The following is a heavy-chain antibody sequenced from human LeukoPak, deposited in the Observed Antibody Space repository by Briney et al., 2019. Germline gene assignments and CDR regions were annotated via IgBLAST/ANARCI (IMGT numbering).Heavy chain of an antibody. CDR2: INHSGST. V-gene: IGHV4-34*01. CDR1: GGSFSGYY. CDR3: ARLDYGDYGIFDY. D-gene: IGHD4-17*01. J-gene: IGHJ4*02. Sequence: MASETLSLTCAVYGGSFSGYYWSWIRQPPGKGLEWIGEINHSGSTNYNPSLKSRVTISVDTSKNQFSLKLSSVTAADTAVYYCARLDYGDYGIFDYWGQGTLVTVSS.